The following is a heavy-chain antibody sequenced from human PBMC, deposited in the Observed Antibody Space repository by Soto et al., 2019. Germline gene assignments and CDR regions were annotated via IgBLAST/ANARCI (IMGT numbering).Heavy chain of an antibody. D-gene: IGHD2-21*02. CDR2: IYWDDDK. CDR3: IQSRCGGDCLQSYASSSYYCMHA. CDR1: AFSLSTGGVG. J-gene: IGHJ6*02. Sequence: TPQNQSGPTLVKPTQTLTLTCTFSAFSLSTGGVGVGWIRQPPGKALEWLALIYWDDDKRYSPSLRSRLTITKDTSKDQVVLTMTNMDPVDTATYYCIQSRCGGDCLQSYASSSYYCMHALGQATTVTV. V-gene: IGHV2-5*02.